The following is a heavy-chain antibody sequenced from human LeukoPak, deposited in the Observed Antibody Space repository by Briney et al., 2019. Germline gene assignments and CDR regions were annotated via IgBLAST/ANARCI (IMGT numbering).Heavy chain of an antibody. V-gene: IGHV3-7*01. CDR1: GFTFSSYW. D-gene: IGHD6-6*01. Sequence: GGSLRLSCAASGFTFSSYWMSWVRQAPGKGLEWVANIKQDGSEKYYVDSVKGRFTISRDNAKNSLYLQMNSLRAEDTAVYYRAREGGRSSSSLDYWGQGTLVTVSS. CDR3: AREGGRSSSSLDY. CDR2: IKQDGSEK. J-gene: IGHJ4*02.